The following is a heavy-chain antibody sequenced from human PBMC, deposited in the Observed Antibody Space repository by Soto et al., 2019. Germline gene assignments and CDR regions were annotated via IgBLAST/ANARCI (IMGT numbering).Heavy chain of an antibody. J-gene: IGHJ6*02. CDR2: ISYDGSNK. CDR1: GFTFSSYA. Sequence: QVQLVESGGGVVQPGRSLRLSCAASGFTFSSYAMRWVRQAPGKGLEWVAVISYDGSNKYYADSVKGRFTISRDNSKNTLYLQMNSLRAEDTAVYYCARDSVEYSSSFYYYGMDVWGQGTTVTVSS. V-gene: IGHV3-30-3*01. CDR3: ARDSVEYSSSFYYYGMDV. D-gene: IGHD6-6*01.